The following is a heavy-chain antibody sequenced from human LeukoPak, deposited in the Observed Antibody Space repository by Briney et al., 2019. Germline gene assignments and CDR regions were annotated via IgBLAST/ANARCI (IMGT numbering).Heavy chain of an antibody. CDR1: GGSISTYY. V-gene: IGHV4-59*01. D-gene: IGHD1-26*01. Sequence: PSETLSLTCSVSGGSISTYYWSWIRQPPGKGLEWIGYIYYSGSTNYNPSLKSRVTISVDTSKNQFSLKLSSVTAADTAVYYCARDRYSGTYWGYFDNWGQGTLVTVSS. J-gene: IGHJ4*02. CDR3: ARDRYSGTYWGYFDN. CDR2: IYYSGST.